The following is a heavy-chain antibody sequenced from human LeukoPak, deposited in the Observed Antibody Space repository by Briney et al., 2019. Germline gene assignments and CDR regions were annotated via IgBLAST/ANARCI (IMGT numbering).Heavy chain of an antibody. CDR1: AGSFSGYY. V-gene: IGHV4-34*01. D-gene: IGHD1-26*01. Sequence: SETLSLTCAVDAGSFSGYYWRWIRPPPGEGRGWIGEINHGGSTNYNASLKSRVTISVDTSKNQFSLKLSSVTAADTAVYYCARAPIRISGSYYWGQGTLVTVSS. CDR2: INHGGST. J-gene: IGHJ4*02. CDR3: ARAPIRISGSYY.